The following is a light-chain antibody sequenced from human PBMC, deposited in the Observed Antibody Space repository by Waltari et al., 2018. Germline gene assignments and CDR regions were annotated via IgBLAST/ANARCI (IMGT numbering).Light chain of an antibody. CDR1: GGLNVANHR. CDR3: MIWRSGASE. Sequence: QAVLTQPSSLSASPGASASLTCTSRGGLNVANHRIYWYQQKPGSPPQYLLRYKSDSDKQQGSGVPSRFSGSKDASANAGILLISGLQSEDEADYYCMIWRSGASEFGGGTKLTVL. CDR2: YKSDSDK. V-gene: IGLV5-45*03. J-gene: IGLJ2*01.